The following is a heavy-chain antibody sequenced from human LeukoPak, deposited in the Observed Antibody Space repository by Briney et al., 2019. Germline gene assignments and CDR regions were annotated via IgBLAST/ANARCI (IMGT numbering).Heavy chain of an antibody. V-gene: IGHV1-18*01. CDR1: GYTFTSYG. D-gene: IGHD3-3*01. J-gene: IGHJ4*02. CDR2: ISAYNGNT. CDR3: ARDRQYYDFWSGPDY. Sequence: ASVKVSCKASGYTFTSYGISWVQQAPGQGLEWMGWISAYNGNTNYAQKLQGRVTMTTDTSTSTAYMELRSLRSDDTAVYYCARDRQYYDFWSGPDYWGQGTLVTVSS.